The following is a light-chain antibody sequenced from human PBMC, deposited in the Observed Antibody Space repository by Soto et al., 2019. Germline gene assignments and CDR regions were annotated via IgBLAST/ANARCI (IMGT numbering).Light chain of an antibody. CDR1: QSILHSSTNKNY. J-gene: IGKJ3*01. CDR3: QQYSNVPFT. V-gene: IGKV4-1*01. CDR2: WAS. Sequence: TVMTQSPDSLAVSLGERATINCKSSQSILHSSTNKNYLAWYQHKPGQPPKLLIYWASTRESGVPDRFSGSGSGTDFTLTSSRLQAEDVAVYYCQQYSNVPFTFGPGNKVDIK.